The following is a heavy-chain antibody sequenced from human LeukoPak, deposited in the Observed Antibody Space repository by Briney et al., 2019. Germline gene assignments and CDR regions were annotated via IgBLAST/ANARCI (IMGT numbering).Heavy chain of an antibody. Sequence: SETLSLTCTVSGGSITSGGYYWSWIRQHPGKGLEWIGYIYYSGSTYYNPSLKSRITISVDTSKNHFSLKLSSVTAADTAVYYCARDPVPGYYDSRAVGIWGQGTMVTVSS. V-gene: IGHV4-31*03. J-gene: IGHJ3*02. CDR3: ARDPVPGYYDSRAVGI. D-gene: IGHD3-22*01. CDR1: GGSITSGGYY. CDR2: IYYSGST.